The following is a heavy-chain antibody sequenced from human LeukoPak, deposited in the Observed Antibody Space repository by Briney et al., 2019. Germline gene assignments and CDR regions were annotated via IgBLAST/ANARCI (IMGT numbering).Heavy chain of an antibody. Sequence: GGSLRLSCAASGFTFSSYSMNWVRQAPGKGLEWVSSISSSSSYIYYADSVKGRFTISRDSAKNSLYLQMNSLRAEDTAVYYCARGVSVEMATGRGQGTLVTVSS. V-gene: IGHV3-21*01. CDR3: ARGVSVEMATG. CDR1: GFTFSSYS. J-gene: IGHJ4*02. D-gene: IGHD5-24*01. CDR2: ISSSSSYI.